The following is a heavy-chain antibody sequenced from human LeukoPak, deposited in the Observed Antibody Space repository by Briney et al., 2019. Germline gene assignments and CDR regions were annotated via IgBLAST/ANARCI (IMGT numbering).Heavy chain of an antibody. CDR3: ARPNSSADAFDI. D-gene: IGHD6-19*01. Sequence: GESLKISCKGSGYNFNTYWIGWVRQMPGKGLEWMGIVYPGDSDTRYSPSFQGQVTISADKSITTAYLQWSSLKASDTAMYYCARPNSSADAFDIWGQGTMVTVSS. CDR2: VYPGDSDT. V-gene: IGHV5-51*01. J-gene: IGHJ3*02. CDR1: GYNFNTYW.